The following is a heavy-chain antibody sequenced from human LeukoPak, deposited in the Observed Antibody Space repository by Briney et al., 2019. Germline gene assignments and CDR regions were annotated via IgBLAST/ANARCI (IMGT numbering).Heavy chain of an antibody. CDR3: ARDPHKYDSNGYRINYFDY. D-gene: IGHD3-22*01. CDR2: INPNSGGT. V-gene: IGHV1-2*02. CDR1: GYTFTGYY. J-gene: IGHJ4*02. Sequence: ASVKVSCKASGYTFTGYYIHWVRQAPGQGLEWMGWINPNSGGTNYAQKFQGRVTMTRDTSISTAYMELGRLRSDDTAVYYCARDPHKYDSNGYRINYFDYWGQGTLVTVSS.